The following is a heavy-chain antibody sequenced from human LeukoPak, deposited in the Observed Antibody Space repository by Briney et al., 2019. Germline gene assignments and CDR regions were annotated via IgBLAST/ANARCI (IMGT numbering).Heavy chain of an antibody. CDR1: GYTFTSYG. D-gene: IGHD2-2*01. CDR3: ARGPIIDIVVIPAAADYYHMDV. Sequence: ASVKVSCKASGYTFTSYGISWVRQAPGQGLEWMGWISAYNGNTNHAQKLQGRVTMTTDTSTDTAYMELSSLRSDDTAVYYCARGPIIDIVVIPAAADYYHMDVWGKGTTVTVSS. CDR2: ISAYNGNT. J-gene: IGHJ6*03. V-gene: IGHV1-18*01.